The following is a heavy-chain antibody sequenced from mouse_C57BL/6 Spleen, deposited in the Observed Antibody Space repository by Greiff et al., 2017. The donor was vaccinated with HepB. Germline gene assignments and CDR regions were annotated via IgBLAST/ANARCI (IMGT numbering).Heavy chain of an antibody. V-gene: IGHV2-6-1*01. J-gene: IGHJ1*03. CDR2: IWSDGST. CDR1: GFSLTSYG. D-gene: IGHD2-13*01. Sequence: QVQLKESGPGLVAPSQSLSITCTVSGFSLTSYGVHWVRQPPGKGLEWLVVIWSDGSTTYNSAPKSRLSLSKDNAKSQVFLKMNSLQTDDTAMYYCARQRAGDDHWYFDVWGTGTTVTVSS. CDR3: ARQRAGDDHWYFDV.